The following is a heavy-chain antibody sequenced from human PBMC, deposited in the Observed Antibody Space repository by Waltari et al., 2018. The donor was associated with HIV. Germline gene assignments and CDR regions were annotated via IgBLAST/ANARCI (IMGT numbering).Heavy chain of an antibody. J-gene: IGHJ6*02. V-gene: IGHV3-33*01. CDR2: IWYDGSNK. CDR3: ARRGVLTYYYTMDV. Sequence: VQLVESGGGVVQPGRSLRLSFAASGFTFSSYGMHWVRQAPGKGLEWVAVIWYDGSNKYYADSVKGRFSISRDNSKNTLYLQMNSLRAEDTAVYFCARRGVLTYYYTMDVWGQGTTVTVSS. CDR1: GFTFSSYG. D-gene: IGHD3-10*01.